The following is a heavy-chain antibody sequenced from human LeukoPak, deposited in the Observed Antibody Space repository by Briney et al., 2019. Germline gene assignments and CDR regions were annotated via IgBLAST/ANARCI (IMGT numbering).Heavy chain of an antibody. CDR1: GFTFSSYA. CDR2: ISGSGGT. D-gene: IGHD6-13*01. Sequence: GGSLRLSCAASGFTFSSYAMSWVRQAPGKGLEWVSGISGSGGTYYADSVKGRFTISRDNSKNTLYLQMNSLRAEDTAIYYCAKGGYSSSRYDWFDSWGQGTLVTVSS. CDR3: AKGGYSSSRYDWFDS. V-gene: IGHV3-23*01. J-gene: IGHJ5*01.